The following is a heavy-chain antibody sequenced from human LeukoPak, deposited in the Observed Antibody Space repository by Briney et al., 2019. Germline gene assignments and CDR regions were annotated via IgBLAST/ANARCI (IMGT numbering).Heavy chain of an antibody. CDR1: GGSISSSSYY. CDR2: IYTSGST. CDR3: ARAAYYYDSSGYTSFDY. V-gene: IGHV4-61*02. J-gene: IGHJ4*02. D-gene: IGHD3-22*01. Sequence: SETLSLTCTVSGGSISSSSYYWSWLRQPAGKGLEWIGRIYTSGSTNYNPSLKSRVTMSVDTSKNQFSLKLSSVTAADTAVYYCARAAYYYDSSGYTSFDYWGQGTLVTVSS.